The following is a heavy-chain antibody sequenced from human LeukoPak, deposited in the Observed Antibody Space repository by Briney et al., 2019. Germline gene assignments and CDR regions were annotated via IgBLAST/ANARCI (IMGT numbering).Heavy chain of an antibody. D-gene: IGHD3-10*01. CDR2: IYSGGST. CDR3: ARGEYGSGSYHIDY. Sequence: GGSLRLSCAASGFTVSSNYMSWVRQAPGKGLEWVSVIYSGGSTYYADSVKGRFTISRDNSKNTLYLQMNSLRDEDTAVYYCARGEYGSGSYHIDYWGQGTLVTVSS. J-gene: IGHJ4*02. CDR1: GFTVSSNY. V-gene: IGHV3-66*01.